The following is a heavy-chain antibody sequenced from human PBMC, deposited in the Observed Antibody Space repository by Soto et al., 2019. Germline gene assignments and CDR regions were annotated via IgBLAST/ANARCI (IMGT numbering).Heavy chain of an antibody. D-gene: IGHD3-22*01. J-gene: IGHJ6*02. CDR2: IWYDGSNK. CDR3: ARDRVVVLTSAEQRNYYYYGMDV. Sequence: GGSLRLSCAASGFTFSSYGMHWVRQAPGKGLEWVAVIWYDGSNKYYADSVKGRFTISRDNSKNTLYLQMNSLRAEDTAVYYCARDRVVVLTSAEQRNYYYYGMDVWGQGTTVTVSS. V-gene: IGHV3-33*08. CDR1: GFTFSSYG.